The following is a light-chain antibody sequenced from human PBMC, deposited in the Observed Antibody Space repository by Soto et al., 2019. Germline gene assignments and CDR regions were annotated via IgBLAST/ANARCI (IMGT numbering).Light chain of an antibody. CDR1: QSVTSN. CDR2: GAS. Sequence: EIVMTQSPATLSVSPGERATLSCRASQSVTSNLAWYQQKPGRAPRLLIYGASTRATGIPARFSGSGSGTEFTLTISNLQSEDLALYACQHYFNWPYTFGQGTKLEIK. CDR3: QHYFNWPYT. J-gene: IGKJ2*01. V-gene: IGKV3-15*01.